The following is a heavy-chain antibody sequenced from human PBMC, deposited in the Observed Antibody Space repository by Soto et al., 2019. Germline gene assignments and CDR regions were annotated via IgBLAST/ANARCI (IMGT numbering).Heavy chain of an antibody. V-gene: IGHV3-48*03. CDR3: VREVRRDFDY. J-gene: IGHJ4*02. CDR1: GFTFSSYE. CDR2: ISTSGSTI. Sequence: GGSLRISCAVSGFTFSSYEMNWVRQAPGKGLEWISYISTSGSTIFYADSVKGRFTISRDNAKNSLFLQMNSLRAEDTAVYYCVREVRRDFDYWGQGTPVTVSS. D-gene: IGHD3-10*01.